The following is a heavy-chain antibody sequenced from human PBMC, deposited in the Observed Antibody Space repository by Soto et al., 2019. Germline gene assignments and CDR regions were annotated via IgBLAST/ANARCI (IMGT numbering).Heavy chain of an antibody. J-gene: IGHJ4*02. D-gene: IGHD2-2*01. CDR2: IDKDGGST. CDR1: GFTFSNYW. Sequence: PGGSLRLSCAVSGFTFSNYWMHWVRQAPGKGLVWVSRIDKDGGSTIYADSVKGRFTISRDNAKNTLYLQMNSLRAEDTAVYYCARVGTHGYCSTSSCSYDYWGKGTLVTVFS. V-gene: IGHV3-74*01. CDR3: ARVGTHGYCSTSSCSYDY.